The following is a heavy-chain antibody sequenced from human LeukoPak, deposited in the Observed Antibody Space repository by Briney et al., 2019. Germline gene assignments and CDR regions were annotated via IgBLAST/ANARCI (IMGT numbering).Heavy chain of an antibody. CDR2: TYSDGNT. D-gene: IGHD1-1*01. J-gene: IGHJ3*02. CDR3: ARKNDLFNAAFDI. V-gene: IGHV3-53*01. CDR1: GFTLSSNY. Sequence: GESLRLSCAASGFTLSSNYISWVRQAPGKGLEWVSITYSDGNTDYAVSVKGRFTISRDNSKNTLSLQMNSLRGEDTAVYFCARKNDLFNAAFDIWGQGTVVTVSS.